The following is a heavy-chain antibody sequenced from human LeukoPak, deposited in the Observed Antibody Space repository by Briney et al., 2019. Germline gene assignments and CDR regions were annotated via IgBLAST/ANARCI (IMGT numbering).Heavy chain of an antibody. Sequence: GGSLRLSCAASGFTFSSYAMTWVRQAPGKGLEWVSVISGSGGSTYYADSVEGRFTISRDNSKNTLYLQMNSLRAEDTAVYYCVKGFSLIVQSGMDVWGQGTTVTVSS. CDR2: ISGSGGST. J-gene: IGHJ6*02. CDR1: GFTFSSYA. D-gene: IGHD6-6*01. CDR3: VKGFSLIVQSGMDV. V-gene: IGHV3-23*01.